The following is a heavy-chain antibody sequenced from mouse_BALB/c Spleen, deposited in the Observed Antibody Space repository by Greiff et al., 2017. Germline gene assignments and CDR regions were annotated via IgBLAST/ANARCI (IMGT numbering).Heavy chain of an antibody. CDR3: ARGEIYGNYVWFAY. J-gene: IGHJ3*01. Sequence: EVKLMESGGGLVKPGGSLKLSCAASGFTFSSYAMSWVRQSPEKRLEWVAEISSGGSYTYYPDTVTGRFTISRDNAKNTLYLEMSSLRSEDTAMYYCARGEIYGNYVWFAYWGQGTLVTVSA. CDR2: ISSGGSYT. D-gene: IGHD2-1*01. CDR1: GFTFSSYA. V-gene: IGHV5-9-4*01.